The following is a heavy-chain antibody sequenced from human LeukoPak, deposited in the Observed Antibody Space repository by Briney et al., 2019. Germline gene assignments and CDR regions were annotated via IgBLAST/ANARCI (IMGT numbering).Heavy chain of an antibody. J-gene: IGHJ4*02. CDR1: GFTLSSYA. D-gene: IGHD5-24*01. CDR2: ISGSGGTI. Sequence: PGGSLRLSCGASGFTLSSYAMIGVRQAPGKGLHGVSAISGSGGTIYYADSVKGRFTISRDNSKNTLYLQMNSLRAEDTAVYYCAKVQEMATILPPFHYWGRGTLATVSS. CDR3: AKVQEMATILPPFHY. V-gene: IGHV3-23*01.